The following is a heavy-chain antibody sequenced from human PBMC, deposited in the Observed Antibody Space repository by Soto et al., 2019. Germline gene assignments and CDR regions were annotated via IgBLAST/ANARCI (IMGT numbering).Heavy chain of an antibody. CDR2: IKSKTDGGTT. CDR1: GFTFSNAW. CDR3: TTGTTVTTNHYYYGMDV. Sequence: GGSLRLSCAASGFTFSNAWMNWVRQAPGKGLEWVGRIKSKTDGGTTDYAAPVKGRFTISRDDSKNTLYLQMNSLKTEDTAVYYCTTGTTVTTNHYYYGMDVWGQGTTVTVSS. D-gene: IGHD4-17*01. V-gene: IGHV3-15*07. J-gene: IGHJ6*02.